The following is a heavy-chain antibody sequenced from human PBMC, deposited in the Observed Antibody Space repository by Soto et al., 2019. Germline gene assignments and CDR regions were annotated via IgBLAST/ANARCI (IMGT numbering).Heavy chain of an antibody. CDR1: GDTISSSTYY. V-gene: IGHV4-39*07. J-gene: IGHJ4*02. CDR3: AREPYLPKARNDF. CDR2: FYYSGST. Sequence: SETLSLTCTVSGDTISSSTYYWGWIRQPPGKGLEWIGSFYYSGSTYYNPSLKSRLIISIENSKNQFSLRLTSVTAADSAVYFCAREPYLPKARNDFWGQGTLVTVSS.